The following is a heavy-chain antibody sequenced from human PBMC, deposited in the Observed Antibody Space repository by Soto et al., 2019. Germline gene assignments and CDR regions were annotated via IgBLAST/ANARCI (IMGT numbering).Heavy chain of an antibody. J-gene: IGHJ6*03. CDR2: IIPILGIA. CDR1: GGTFSSYT. CDR3: ARDRGRNSYYYYYMDV. V-gene: IGHV1-69*08. Sequence: QVQLVQSGAEVKKPGSSVKVSCKASGGTFSSYTISWVRQAPGQGLEWMGRIIPILGIANYAQKFQGRVTMTADKSTSTAYMELSSLRSEDTAVYYCARDRGRNSYYYYYMDVWGKGTTVTVSS.